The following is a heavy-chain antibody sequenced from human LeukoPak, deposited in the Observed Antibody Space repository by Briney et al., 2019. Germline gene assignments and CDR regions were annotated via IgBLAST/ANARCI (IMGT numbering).Heavy chain of an antibody. CDR2: ISSSSSTI. D-gene: IGHD2-15*01. J-gene: IGHJ4*02. CDR3: ARGGPVVAATDYFDY. CDR1: GFTFSSYS. Sequence: GGSLRLSCAASGFTFSSYSMNWVRQAPGKGLEWVSYISSSSSTIYYADSVKGRFTISRDNAKNSLYLQMNSLRDEDTAVYYCARGGPVVAATDYFDYWGQGTLVTVSS. V-gene: IGHV3-48*02.